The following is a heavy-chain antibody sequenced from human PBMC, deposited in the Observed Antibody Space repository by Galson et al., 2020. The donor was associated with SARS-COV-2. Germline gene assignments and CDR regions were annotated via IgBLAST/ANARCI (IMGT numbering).Heavy chain of an antibody. CDR2: MNPNSRNT. Sequence: ASVKVSCKASGYTFTSYDINWVRQAAGQGLEWMGWMNPNSRNTGYAQKFQGRVTMTRNTSISTAYMELSSLRSEDTAVYYCARAQYSSGWYGGPYYLEFWGQGTRVTVSS. V-gene: IGHV1-8*01. CDR3: ARAQYSSGWYGGPYYLEF. CDR1: GYTFTSYD. J-gene: IGHJ4*02. D-gene: IGHD6-19*01.